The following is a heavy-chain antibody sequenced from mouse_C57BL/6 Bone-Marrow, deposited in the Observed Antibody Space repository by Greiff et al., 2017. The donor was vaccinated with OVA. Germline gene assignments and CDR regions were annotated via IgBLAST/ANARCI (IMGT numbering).Heavy chain of an antibody. D-gene: IGHD4-1*01. J-gene: IGHJ1*03. CDR2: INPNNGGT. CDR1: GYTFTDYN. Sequence: VQLQQSGPELVKPGASVKIPCKASGYTFTDYNMDWVKQSHGKSLEWIGDINPNNGGTIYNQKFKGKATLTVDKSSSTAYMELRSLTSEDTAVYYCARELGRGDWYFDVWGTGTTVTVSS. V-gene: IGHV1-18*01. CDR3: ARELGRGDWYFDV.